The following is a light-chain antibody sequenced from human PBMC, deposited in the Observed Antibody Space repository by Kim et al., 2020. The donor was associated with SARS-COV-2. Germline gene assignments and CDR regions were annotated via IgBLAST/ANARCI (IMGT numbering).Light chain of an antibody. J-gene: IGLJ2*01. CDR1: NIGGKS. Sequence: APGKTARSTCGGNNIGGKSVHWYQKKPGQAPALVIYYDSDRPSGIPERFSGSNSGNTATLTISRVKAGDEADYYCQVWDSSSDHPVFGGGTQLTVL. CDR2: YDS. CDR3: QVWDSSSDHPV. V-gene: IGLV3-21*04.